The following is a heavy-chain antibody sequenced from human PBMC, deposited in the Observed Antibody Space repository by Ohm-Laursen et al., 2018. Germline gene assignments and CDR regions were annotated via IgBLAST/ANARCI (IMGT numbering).Heavy chain of an antibody. CDR2: IKQDGSDK. CDR3: ARSYYGMDV. Sequence: SLRLSCAASGFSFSSYWMSWVRQAPGKGLEWVASIKQDGSDKYYVDSVKGRFTISRANAKNSLDLQMNSLRAEDTAVYYCARSYYGMDVWGQGTTVTVAS. J-gene: IGHJ6*02. CDR1: GFSFSSYW. V-gene: IGHV3-7*01.